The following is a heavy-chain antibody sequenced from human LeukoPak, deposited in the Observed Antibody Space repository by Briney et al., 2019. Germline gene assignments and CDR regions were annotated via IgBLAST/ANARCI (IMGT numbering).Heavy chain of an antibody. D-gene: IGHD5-24*01. CDR1: GFTFSSYW. CDR2: INSDGSST. Sequence: GGSLRLSCAASGFTFSSYWMYWVRQAPGKGLVWISRINSDGSSTTYADSVKGRFTVSRDNAKNTVYLQMNSLRAEDTAVYYCARSRDGYIDSWGQGTLVTVSS. V-gene: IGHV3-74*01. J-gene: IGHJ4*02. CDR3: ARSRDGYIDS.